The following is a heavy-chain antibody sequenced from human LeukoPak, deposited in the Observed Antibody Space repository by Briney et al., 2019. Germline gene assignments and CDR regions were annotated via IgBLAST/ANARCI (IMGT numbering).Heavy chain of an antibody. CDR2: IYPGDSDT. J-gene: IGHJ6*02. D-gene: IGHD2-15*01. Sequence: GGSLKISCKGSGYSFTSYWIGWVRQMPEKGLEWMGIIYPGDSDTRYSPSFQGQVTISADKSISTAYLQWSSLKASDTAMYYCARYCSGGSCYGDYGMDVWGQGTTVTVSS. CDR3: ARYCSGGSCYGDYGMDV. CDR1: GYSFTSYW. V-gene: IGHV5-51*01.